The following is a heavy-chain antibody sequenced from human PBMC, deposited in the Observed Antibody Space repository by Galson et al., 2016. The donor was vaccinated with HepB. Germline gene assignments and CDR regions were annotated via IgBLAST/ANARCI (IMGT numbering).Heavy chain of an antibody. CDR2: INPNSGDT. CDR1: GYTFRDYY. D-gene: IGHD2-8*01. Sequence: SVKVSCKASGYTFRDYYMHWVRQAPGQGLEWMGWINPNSGDTDYAQRFQDRVTMTRDRSISTAYMELSRLRSDDTAVYYCARAGYCTNGVCYDWFDPWGQGTLVTVSS. CDR3: ARAGYCTNGVCYDWFDP. J-gene: IGHJ5*02. V-gene: IGHV1-2*02.